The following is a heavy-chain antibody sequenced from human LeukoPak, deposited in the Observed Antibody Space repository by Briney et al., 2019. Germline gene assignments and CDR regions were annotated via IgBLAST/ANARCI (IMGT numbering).Heavy chain of an antibody. CDR2: INHSGST. Sequence: SETLSLTCAVYGGSFSGYYWSWIRQPPGKGLEWIGEINHSGSTNCNPSLKSRATISVDTSKNQFSLKLSSVTAADTAVYYCAREETYYYDSSGPGRGAFDIWGQGTMVTVSS. D-gene: IGHD3-22*01. V-gene: IGHV4-34*01. CDR3: AREETYYYDSSGPGRGAFDI. J-gene: IGHJ3*02. CDR1: GGSFSGYY.